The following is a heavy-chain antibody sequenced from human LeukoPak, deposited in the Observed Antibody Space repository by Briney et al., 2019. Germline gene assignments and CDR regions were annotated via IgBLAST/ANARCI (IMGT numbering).Heavy chain of an antibody. CDR2: IKTDGSAM. D-gene: IGHD5/OR15-5a*01. CDR1: GFTFNDYW. Sequence: GGSLRLSCVGSGFTFNDYWIHWVRQAPGKGQVWVSAIKTDGSAMQYADSVKGRFAISRDNAKNTVYLQMNSLRDEDTAVYYCVRDRTVSTILDYWGQGTLVTVSS. J-gene: IGHJ4*02. CDR3: VRDRTVSTILDY. V-gene: IGHV3-74*03.